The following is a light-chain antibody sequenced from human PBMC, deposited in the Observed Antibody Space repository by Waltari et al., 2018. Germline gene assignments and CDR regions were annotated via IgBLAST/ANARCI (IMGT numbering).Light chain of an antibody. CDR1: SSDDGNYKR. Sequence: QSALTQPASVSGSPGQTLTIPCTGTSSDDGNYKRVPWYQQPPGKAPKLMNFAVSKRPSGVSDRFSGSKSGDMASLTISGLQPEDEAEYFCSSYAGSSKGVFGGGTKVTVL. V-gene: IGLV2-23*02. J-gene: IGLJ2*01. CDR2: AVS. CDR3: SSYAGSSKGV.